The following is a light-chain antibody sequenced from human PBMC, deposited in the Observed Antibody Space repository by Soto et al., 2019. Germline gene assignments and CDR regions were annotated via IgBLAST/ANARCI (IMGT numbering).Light chain of an antibody. CDR3: SSYAGRNNFV. CDR2: EVS. CDR1: SSDVGGYNY. V-gene: IGLV2-8*01. J-gene: IGLJ1*01. Sequence: QSALTQPPSASGSPGQSVTISCTGTSSDVGGYNYVSWYQQHPGKAPKLMIYEVSKRPSGVPDRFSGSKSGSAASLTVSGIQAEDEADYYCSSYAGRNNFVFGTGTKVTVL.